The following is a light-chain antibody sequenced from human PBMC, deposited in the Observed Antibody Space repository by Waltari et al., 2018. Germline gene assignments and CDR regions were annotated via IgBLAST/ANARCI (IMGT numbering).Light chain of an antibody. CDR3: QKYDRLPAT. V-gene: IGKV3-20*01. J-gene: IGKJ1*01. Sequence: EIVLTQSPGTLSLSPGERATLSCRASQSVSRFLAWYQQKPGQAPRLLISGASGRATGIPDRFSGSGSGTDFSLTISRLEPEDFAVYYCQKYDRLPATFGQGTKVEIK. CDR1: QSVSRF. CDR2: GAS.